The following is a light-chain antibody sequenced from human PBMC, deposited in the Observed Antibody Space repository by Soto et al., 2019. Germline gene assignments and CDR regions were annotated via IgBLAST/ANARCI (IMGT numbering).Light chain of an antibody. J-gene: IGKJ3*01. CDR1: QSVSNTF. CDR2: GAS. CDR3: QQYGSSPTT. V-gene: IGKV3-20*01. Sequence: EIVLTQSPGTLSLSPGERATLSCRASQSVSNTFLAWYQHKPGQAPRLLIYGASRRATGIPDRFTGGGSGTDFTLTINGLEPEDFAVYYCQQYGSSPTTFGPGNKVDI.